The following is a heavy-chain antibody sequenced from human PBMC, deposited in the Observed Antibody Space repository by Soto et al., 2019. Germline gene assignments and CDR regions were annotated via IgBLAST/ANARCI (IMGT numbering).Heavy chain of an antibody. Sequence: QVQLVQSGAEVKTPGSSVKVSCKASGGTFSSYAISWVRQAPGQGLEWMGGIIPIFGTANYAQKFQGRVTITADEPTSTAYRELSSLRSEDTAVYYCARRGSWAVDTARAWTGWGQGTLVTVSS. J-gene: IGHJ4*02. CDR2: IIPIFGTA. CDR3: ARRGSWAVDTARAWTG. V-gene: IGHV1-69*01. D-gene: IGHD5-18*01. CDR1: GGTFSSYA.